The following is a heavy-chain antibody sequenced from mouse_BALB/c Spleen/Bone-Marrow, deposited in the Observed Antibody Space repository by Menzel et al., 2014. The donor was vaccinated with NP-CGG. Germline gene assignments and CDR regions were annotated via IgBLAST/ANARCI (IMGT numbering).Heavy chain of an antibody. CDR3: ARHDYDWFAY. D-gene: IGHD2-4*01. CDR1: GFNFSSYG. Sequence: EVQLQQSGGGLVKPGGSLKLSCAASGFNFSSYGMPWVRQTPEKRLEWVASISGGGSYTYFPDSVKGRITISRDNAKNNLYLQMSSLRSEDTALYYCARHDYDWFAYWGQGTLVTVSA. CDR2: ISGGGSYT. V-gene: IGHV5-9-2*01. J-gene: IGHJ3*01.